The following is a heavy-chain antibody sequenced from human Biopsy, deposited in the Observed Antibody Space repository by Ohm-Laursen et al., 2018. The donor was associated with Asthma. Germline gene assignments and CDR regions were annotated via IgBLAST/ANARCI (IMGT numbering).Heavy chain of an antibody. Sequence: SSLRLPCSASGFRFPIYGMHWVRQGPGKGLEWVALISSDVREWYADSVKGRFTISRDNSKNTLDLQMNSLRGDDTAVYYCVRWRSGYPDHYSDFWGLGTLVTVSS. CDR3: VRWRSGYPDHYSDF. CDR1: GFRFPIYG. V-gene: IGHV3-30*03. J-gene: IGHJ4*02. D-gene: IGHD2-21*01. CDR2: ISSDVRE.